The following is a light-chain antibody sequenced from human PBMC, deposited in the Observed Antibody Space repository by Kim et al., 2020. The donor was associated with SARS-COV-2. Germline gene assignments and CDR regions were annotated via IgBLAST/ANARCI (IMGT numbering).Light chain of an antibody. CDR2: KAS. V-gene: IGKV1-5*03. Sequence: DIQMTQSPSTLSASVGDTVIITCRASRSFSAWLAWYQQKPGQAPKLLISKASSLESGVPSRFRGSGSGTEFTLTITGLQPDDFATYYCQQYNAYPGTFGQGTKVDIK. CDR1: RSFSAW. J-gene: IGKJ1*01. CDR3: QQYNAYPGT.